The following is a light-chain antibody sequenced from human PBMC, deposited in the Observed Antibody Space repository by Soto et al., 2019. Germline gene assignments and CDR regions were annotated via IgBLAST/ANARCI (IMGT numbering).Light chain of an antibody. CDR3: QQYCDSPPT. Sequence: EIVLTQSPGTLSLSPGERATLSCRASQSVSSSYLAWYQQKPGQAPRLLIYGASSGATGIPDRFSASGSGTDFTLTISRLEPEDFAVYYCQQYCDSPPTFGPGTKVDIK. CDR2: GAS. V-gene: IGKV3-20*01. CDR1: QSVSSSY. J-gene: IGKJ3*01.